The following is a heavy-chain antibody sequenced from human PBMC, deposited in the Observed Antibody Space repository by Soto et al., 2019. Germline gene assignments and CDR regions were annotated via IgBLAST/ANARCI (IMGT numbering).Heavy chain of an antibody. J-gene: IGHJ4*02. V-gene: IGHV1-2*04. D-gene: IGHD5-12*01. CDR3: ARALDGYALYYFDY. CDR2: INPNSGGT. CDR1: GYTFTGYY. Sequence: AASVKVSCKASGYTFTGYYMHWVRQAPGQGLEWMGWINPNSGGTNYAQKFQGWVTMTRDTSISTAYMELSRLRSDDTAVYYCARALDGYALYYFDYWGQGTLVTGSS.